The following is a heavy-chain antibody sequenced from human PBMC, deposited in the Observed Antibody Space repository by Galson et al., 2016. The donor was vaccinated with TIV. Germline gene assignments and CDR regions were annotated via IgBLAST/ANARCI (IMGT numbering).Heavy chain of an antibody. V-gene: IGHV1-46*01. J-gene: IGHJ3*02. CDR1: GYTFTNNN. CDR2: FSPSGGST. D-gene: IGHD2-21*02. CDR3: ARGFTGDPPAFDI. Sequence: QSGAEVKKPGASVKVSCKASGYTFTNNNMHWVRQAPGQGLEWMGITNPSGGNTFSPSGGSTSHAPNVQGRHTMPTGTSTSTVNMELTNLRYEDTAVYFCARGFTGDPPAFDIWGQGTMVTVSS.